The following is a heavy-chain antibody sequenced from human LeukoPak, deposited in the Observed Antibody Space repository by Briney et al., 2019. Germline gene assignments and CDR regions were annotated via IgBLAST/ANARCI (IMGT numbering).Heavy chain of an antibody. V-gene: IGHV1-2*06. Sequence: ASVKVSCKASGYTFTGYYMHWVRQAPGQGLEWMGRINPNSGGTNYAQKFQGRVTMTRDTSISTAYMELSRLRSGDTAVYYCARGSTPRGYYYYMDVWGKGTTVTVSS. J-gene: IGHJ6*03. CDR1: GYTFTGYY. CDR2: INPNSGGT. CDR3: ARGSTPRGYYYYMDV.